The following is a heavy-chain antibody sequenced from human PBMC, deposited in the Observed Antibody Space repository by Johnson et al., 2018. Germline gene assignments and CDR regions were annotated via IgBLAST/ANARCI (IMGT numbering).Heavy chain of an antibody. Sequence: QVQLQESGPGLVKPSETLSLTCTVSGGSISSYYWSWIRQPPGKGLEWIGYIYYSGSTNSNPSLTSRVTISVDPSKNQFSLKLRSVTAADTAVYYCARGYSSLIDYYYYMDGWGKGTTVTVSS. J-gene: IGHJ6*03. V-gene: IGHV4-59*12. CDR3: ARGYSSLIDYYYYMDG. D-gene: IGHD2-21*01. CDR2: IYYSGST. CDR1: GGSISSYY.